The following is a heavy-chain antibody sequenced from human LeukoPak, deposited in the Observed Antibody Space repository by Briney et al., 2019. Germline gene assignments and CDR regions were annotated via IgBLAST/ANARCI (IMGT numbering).Heavy chain of an antibody. J-gene: IGHJ4*02. CDR2: ISSSSSTI. V-gene: IGHV3-48*01. CDR1: GFTFSSYS. CDR3: ARDLNDFWSGYSYDY. Sequence: TGGSLRLSCAASGFTFSSYSMNWVRQAPGKGREWVSYISSSSSTIYYADSVKGGFTIYRDSAKNSLYLQMNSLKAEDTAVYYCARDLNDFWSGYSYDYWGQGTLVSVSS. D-gene: IGHD3-3*01.